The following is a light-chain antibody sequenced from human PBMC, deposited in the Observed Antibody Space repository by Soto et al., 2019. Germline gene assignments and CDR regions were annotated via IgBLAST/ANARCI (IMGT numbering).Light chain of an antibody. CDR3: AAWDDSLNGV. V-gene: IGLV1-44*01. CDR2: SNN. J-gene: IGLJ1*01. Sequence: QSVLTQPPSASGTPGQRVTISCSGSSSNIGSNTVNWYQQLPGTAPKLLIYSNNQRPSGVPDRFSGSKSGTSASLAISGLQSEDGADYYCAAWDDSLNGVFGTGTKVTVL. CDR1: SSNIGSNT.